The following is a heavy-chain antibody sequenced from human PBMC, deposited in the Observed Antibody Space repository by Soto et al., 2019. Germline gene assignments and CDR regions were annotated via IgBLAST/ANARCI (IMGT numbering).Heavy chain of an antibody. V-gene: IGHV3-23*01. CDR2: ISGSGGST. Sequence: EVQLLESGGGLVQPGGSLRLSCAASGFTFSSYAMSWVRQAPGKGLEWVSAISGSGGSTYYADSVKGRFTISRDNSKNTLYLQMNSLRAEDTAVYYCAENSHGYYYYYMDVWGKGTTVTVSS. J-gene: IGHJ6*03. CDR3: AENSHGYYYYYMDV. CDR1: GFTFSSYA.